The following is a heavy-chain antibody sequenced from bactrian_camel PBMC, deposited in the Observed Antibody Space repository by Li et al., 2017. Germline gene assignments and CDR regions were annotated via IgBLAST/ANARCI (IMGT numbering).Heavy chain of an antibody. D-gene: IGHD3*01. Sequence: QVQLVESGGGLVQPGGSLRLSCAASGFTFSSYWMYWVRQAPGKGLEWVSTISKGGGTTGYGDSLKGRSTISRDNAKDTVYLQMNSLKPEDTAIYYCAARTSTLGVCSTRASFDVSGQGTQVTVS. V-gene: IGHV3S1*01. CDR2: ISKGGGTT. CDR1: GFTFSSYW. J-gene: IGHJ4*01.